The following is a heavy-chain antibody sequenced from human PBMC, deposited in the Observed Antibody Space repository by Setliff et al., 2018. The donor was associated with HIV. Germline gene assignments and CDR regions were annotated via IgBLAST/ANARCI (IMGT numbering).Heavy chain of an antibody. CDR3: ARGVNFDY. Sequence: LSLTCTVSGVSISGYYWSWIRQPPGKGLEWIGYIYTSGSTSYNPSLKSRVTISVDTSRNQFSLRLTSVTAADTAIYYCARGVNFDYWGQGTQVTVSS. CDR2: IYTSGST. D-gene: IGHD3-3*01. V-gene: IGHV4-59*01. J-gene: IGHJ4*02. CDR1: GVSISGYY.